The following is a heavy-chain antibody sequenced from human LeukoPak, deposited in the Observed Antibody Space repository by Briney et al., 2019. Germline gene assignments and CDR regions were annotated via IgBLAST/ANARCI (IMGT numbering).Heavy chain of an antibody. CDR1: GITFSSYA. V-gene: IGHV3-23*01. D-gene: IGHD6-19*01. J-gene: IGHJ4*02. CDR2: ISGSGSST. CDR3: ARGQRIAVAGPLFDY. Sequence: GGSLRLSCTASGITFSSYAMSWVRQAPGKGLEWVSAISGSGSSTYYADSVKGRFTISRDNSKNTLYLQMNSLRAEDTAVYYCARGQRIAVAGPLFDYWGQGTLVTVSS.